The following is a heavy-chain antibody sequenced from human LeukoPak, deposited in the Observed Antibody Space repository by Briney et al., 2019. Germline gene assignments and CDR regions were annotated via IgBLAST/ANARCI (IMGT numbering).Heavy chain of an antibody. V-gene: IGHV4-34*01. CDR3: ARAPSSSWYFADSASFDY. CDR1: GGSFSGYY. J-gene: IGHJ4*02. CDR2: INHSGST. Sequence: KPSETLSLTCAVYGGSFSGYYWSWIRQPPGKGLERIGEINHSGSTNYNPSLKSRVTISVDTSKNQFSLKLSSVTAADTAVYYCARAPSSSWYFADSASFDYWGQGTLVTVSS. D-gene: IGHD6-13*01.